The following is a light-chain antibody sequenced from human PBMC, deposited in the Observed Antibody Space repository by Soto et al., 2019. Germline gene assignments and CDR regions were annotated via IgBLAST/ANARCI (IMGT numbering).Light chain of an antibody. CDR2: EVS. CDR3: SSYTSSTNYV. V-gene: IGLV2-14*01. J-gene: IGLJ1*01. Sequence: QSLLTQPASVSGSPGRSLTISCTGTSIDIAPYNYVSWYQQHPGKAPKLIIYEVSYRPSGISNLFSGSKSGNTASLTISGLQAEDEADYYCSSYTSSTNYVFGTGTKVTVL. CDR1: SIDIAPYNY.